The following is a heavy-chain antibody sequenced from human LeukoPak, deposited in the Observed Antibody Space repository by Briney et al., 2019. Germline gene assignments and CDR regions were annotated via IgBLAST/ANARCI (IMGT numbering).Heavy chain of an antibody. CDR2: IYYSGST. V-gene: IGHV4-59*08. J-gene: IGHJ5*02. D-gene: IGHD4-17*01. CDR1: GGSISSYY. CDR3: ARHEGDYAFDNWFDP. Sequence: SETLSLTCTVSGGSISSYYWSWIRQPPGKGLEWIGYIYYSGSTNYNPSLKSRVTISVDTSKNQFSLKLSSVTAADTAVYYCARHEGDYAFDNWFDPWGQGTLVTVSS.